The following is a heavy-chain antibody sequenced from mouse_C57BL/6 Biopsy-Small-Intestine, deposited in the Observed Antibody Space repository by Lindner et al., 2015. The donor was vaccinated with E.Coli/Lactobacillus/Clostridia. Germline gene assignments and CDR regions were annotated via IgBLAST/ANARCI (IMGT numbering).Heavy chain of an antibody. CDR1: GFTFSDYG. V-gene: IGHV5-17*01. Sequence: EVQLQESGGGLVKPGGSLKLSCAASGFTFSDYGMHWVRQAPEKGLEWVAYISSGSSTIYYADTVKGRFTISRDNAKNTLFLQMTSLRSEDTAMYYCARGLYYYYGLDYRGQGTTLTVSS. CDR3: ARGLYYYYGLDY. CDR2: ISSGSSTI. J-gene: IGHJ2*01. D-gene: IGHD1-1*01.